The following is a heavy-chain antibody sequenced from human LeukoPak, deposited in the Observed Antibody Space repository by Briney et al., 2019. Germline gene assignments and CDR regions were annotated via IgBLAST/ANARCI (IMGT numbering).Heavy chain of an antibody. Sequence: SVKVSCKASGGTSSSYAISWVRQAPGQGLEWMGGIIPIFGTANYAQKFQGRVTITADESTSTAYMELSSLRSEDTAVYYCARGYCSSTSCFGNHAFDIWGQGTMVTVSS. D-gene: IGHD2-2*01. V-gene: IGHV1-69*13. J-gene: IGHJ3*02. CDR3: ARGYCSSTSCFGNHAFDI. CDR1: GGTSSSYA. CDR2: IIPIFGTA.